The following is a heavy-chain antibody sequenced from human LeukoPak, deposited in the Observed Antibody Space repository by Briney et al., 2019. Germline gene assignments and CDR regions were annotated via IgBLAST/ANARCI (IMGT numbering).Heavy chain of an antibody. Sequence: GGSLRLSCAASGFSFDEYTLHWVRQAPGKGLEWVSLISWDGGSRDYADSVKGRFTISRDNSKNSLYLQMNSLRTEDTALYYCAKDLDSRGYRFYFRPWGQGTLVTVSS. V-gene: IGHV3-43*01. CDR3: AKDLDSRGYRFYFRP. CDR2: ISWDGGSR. D-gene: IGHD3-22*01. J-gene: IGHJ1*01. CDR1: GFSFDEYT.